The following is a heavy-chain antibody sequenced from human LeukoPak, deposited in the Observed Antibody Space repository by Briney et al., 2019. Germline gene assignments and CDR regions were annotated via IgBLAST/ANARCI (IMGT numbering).Heavy chain of an antibody. D-gene: IGHD7-27*01. CDR1: GYTFTGYY. CDR2: TNPNSGGT. V-gene: IGHV1-2*02. CDR3: AIRKITGGSYYGMDV. J-gene: IGHJ6*02. Sequence: ASVKVSCKASGYTFTGYYMHWVRQAPGQGLEWMGWTNPNSGGTNYAQKFQGRVTMTRDTSISTAYMELSRLRSDDTAVYYCAIRKITGGSYYGMDVWGQGTTVTVSS.